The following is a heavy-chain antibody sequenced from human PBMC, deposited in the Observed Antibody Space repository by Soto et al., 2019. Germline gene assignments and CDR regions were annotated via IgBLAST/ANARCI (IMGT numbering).Heavy chain of an antibody. D-gene: IGHD1-1*01. CDR1: GLTVSGKKY. CDR2: LYDGDGS. V-gene: IGHV3-53*01. Sequence: DVQLVESGGGRMQPGESLRLSCAASGLTVSGKKYVAWVRQAPGKGLEWVSALYDGDGSFYSDSVKGRVTTSSDSSMTTVYLQMNDLRPADRAVYYCAPWDEREHAYDVWGQGTTVTVSS. CDR3: APWDEREHAYDV. J-gene: IGHJ3*01.